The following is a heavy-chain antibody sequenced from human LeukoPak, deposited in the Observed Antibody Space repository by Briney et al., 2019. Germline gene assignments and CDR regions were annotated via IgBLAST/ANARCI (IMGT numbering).Heavy chain of an antibody. CDR2: ISSYNGNT. V-gene: IGHV1-18*01. CDR1: DYTFIADG. J-gene: IGHJ4*02. CDR3: ARKNWEAYDY. D-gene: IGHD7-27*01. Sequence: ASVKVSCKASDYTFIADGISWVRQAPGQGLEWMGWISSYNGNTNYAQKFQGRVTMTTDTSTSTAYMELRSLRSDDTAVYYCARKNWEAYDYRGQGTLVTVSS.